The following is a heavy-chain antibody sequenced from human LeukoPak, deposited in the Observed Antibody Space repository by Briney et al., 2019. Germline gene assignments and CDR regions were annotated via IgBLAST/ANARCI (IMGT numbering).Heavy chain of an antibody. CDR3: ARKSRFGELLFDY. Sequence: SETLSLTCAVSGYSISSGYYWGWIRQPPGKGLEWIGSIYHSGSTYYNPSLKSRVTISVDTSENQFSLKLSSVTAADTAVYYCARKSRFGELLFDYWGQGTLVTVSS. V-gene: IGHV4-38-2*01. J-gene: IGHJ4*02. CDR2: IYHSGST. CDR1: GYSISSGYY. D-gene: IGHD3-10*01.